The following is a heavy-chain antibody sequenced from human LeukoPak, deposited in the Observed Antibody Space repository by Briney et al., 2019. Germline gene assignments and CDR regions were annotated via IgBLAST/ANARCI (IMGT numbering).Heavy chain of an antibody. Sequence: SETLSLTCAVYGSFSDHSWSWVRQPPGKGLVWIGEIDEKRRTGYSPSLTSRVTMSVDTSKNQFSLKLSSVTAADTAVYYCARGLSPSEWELLRFDPWGQGTLVTDSS. D-gene: IGHD1-26*01. CDR3: ARGLSPSEWELLRFDP. J-gene: IGHJ5*02. V-gene: IGHV4-34*01. CDR2: IDEKRRT. CDR1: GSFSDHS.